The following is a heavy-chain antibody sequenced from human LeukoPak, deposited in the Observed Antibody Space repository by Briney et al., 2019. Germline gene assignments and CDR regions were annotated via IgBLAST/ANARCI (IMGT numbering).Heavy chain of an antibody. V-gene: IGHV4-59*01. Sequence: SETLSLTCTVSGGSISTFYWSWVRQPPGKGLEWIGYIYYSGSTDYNPSLKSRVTISVDTSKNQFSLKLSSVTAADTAVYYCARGPYYYGSGSYYNPFHFDYWGQGTLVTVSS. CDR2: IYYSGST. CDR3: ARGPYYYGSGSYYNPFHFDY. D-gene: IGHD3-10*01. J-gene: IGHJ4*02. CDR1: GGSISTFY.